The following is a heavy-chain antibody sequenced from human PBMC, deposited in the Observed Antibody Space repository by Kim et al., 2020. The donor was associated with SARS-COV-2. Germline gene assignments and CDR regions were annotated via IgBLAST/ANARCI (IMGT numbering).Heavy chain of an antibody. J-gene: IGHJ4*02. V-gene: IGHV4-39*01. D-gene: IGHD6-19*01. CDR1: GGSISSSSYY. Sequence: SETLSLTCTVSGGSISSSSYYWGWIRQPPGKGLEWIGSIYYSGSTYYNPSLKSRVTISVDTSKNQSSLKLSAVTAADTAVYYCASLRVGYSSGWYAVDYWGQGTLVTVSS. CDR2: IYYSGST. CDR3: ASLRVGYSSGWYAVDY.